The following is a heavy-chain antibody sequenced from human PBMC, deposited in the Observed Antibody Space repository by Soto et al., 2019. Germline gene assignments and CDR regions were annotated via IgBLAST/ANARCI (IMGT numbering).Heavy chain of an antibody. CDR3: AKDQGFGNLGAEYFHH. D-gene: IGHD1-7*01. CDR1: GFTFSNYD. CDR2: IDIAGDT. J-gene: IGHJ1*01. V-gene: IGHV3-13*01. Sequence: EVQLVESGGGLVQPGGSLRLSCAASGFTFSNYDMHWVRQATGKGLEWVSAIDIAGDTYYPDSVKGRFTISREKAKNSLYLQMNGLRAEDTAVYYCAKDQGFGNLGAEYFHHWGQGSLVTVSS.